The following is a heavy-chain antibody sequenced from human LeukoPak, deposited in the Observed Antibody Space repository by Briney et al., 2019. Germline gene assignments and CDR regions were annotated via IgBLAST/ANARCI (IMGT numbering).Heavy chain of an antibody. Sequence: SETLSLTCTVSGGSISSYYWTWIRQSPVKGLEWIGYIYYSGSKYNPSLKSRGTISADTSKNQFSLRLTSVTAADTAVYYCARLYSGSGSFLVPFDYWGQGTLVTVSS. V-gene: IGHV4-59*08. D-gene: IGHD3-10*01. CDR2: IYYSGS. CDR3: ARLYSGSGSFLVPFDY. CDR1: GGSISSYY. J-gene: IGHJ4*02.